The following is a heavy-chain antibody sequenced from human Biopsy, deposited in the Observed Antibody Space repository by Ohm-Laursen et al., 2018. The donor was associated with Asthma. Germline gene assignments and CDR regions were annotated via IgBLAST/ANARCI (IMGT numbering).Heavy chain of an antibody. V-gene: IGHV1-18*01. J-gene: IGHJ6*02. D-gene: IGHD3-10*01. CDR3: ARAVDYSHYYGIDV. Sequence: SVTVSRKTSGYTFNSAGITWVRQAPGQGLEWMGWISVYNGNTKVAQKLQDRVTMITDISTSTAYMELRSLRSDDTAVYFCARAVDYSHYYGIDVWGQGTTVTVS. CDR2: ISVYNGNT. CDR1: GYTFNSAG.